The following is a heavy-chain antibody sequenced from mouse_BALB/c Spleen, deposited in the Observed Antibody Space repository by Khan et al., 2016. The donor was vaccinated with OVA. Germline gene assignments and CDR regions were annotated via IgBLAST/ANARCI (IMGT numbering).Heavy chain of an antibody. CDR1: GYTFTSYW. Sequence: VQLQQSGTVLARPGASVKMSCKASGYTFTSYWMHWVKQRPGQGLEWIGGIYFGTSDTSYNQKFKGKAKLTAVTSTSTAYMELSSLTNEDSAVYYCTYDGYYVGWFAYWGQGTLVTVSA. J-gene: IGHJ3*01. CDR2: IYFGTSDT. D-gene: IGHD2-3*01. V-gene: IGHV1-5*01. CDR3: TYDGYYVGWFAY.